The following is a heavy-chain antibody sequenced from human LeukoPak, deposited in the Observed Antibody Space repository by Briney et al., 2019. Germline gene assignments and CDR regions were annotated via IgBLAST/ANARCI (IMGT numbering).Heavy chain of an antibody. V-gene: IGHV3-23*01. CDR3: AKDPGIAAGRGYYFHY. CDR2: ISGSGGIT. D-gene: IGHD6-13*01. CDR1: GFTFSAYA. Sequence: PGGSLRLSCAASGFTFSAYAISWVRQAPGKGLEWVSAISGSGGITYYADSVKGRFTISRGNSKNTLYLQMNSLRAEDTAVYYCAKDPGIAAGRGYYFHYWGQGTLVTVSS. J-gene: IGHJ4*02.